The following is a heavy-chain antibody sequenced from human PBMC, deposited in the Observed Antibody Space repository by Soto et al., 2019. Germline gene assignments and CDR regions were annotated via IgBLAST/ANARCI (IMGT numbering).Heavy chain of an antibody. CDR2: ISGSGGST. V-gene: IGHV3-23*01. CDR3: AKVPTIYGREGWFDP. CDR1: GFTFSSYA. J-gene: IGHJ5*02. Sequence: EVQLLESGVGLVQPGGSLRLSCAASGFTFSSYAMSWVRQAPGKGLEWVSAISGSGGSTYYADSVKGRFTISRDNSKNTLYLQMNSLRAEDTAVYYCAKVPTIYGREGWFDPWGQGTLVTVSA. D-gene: IGHD4-17*01.